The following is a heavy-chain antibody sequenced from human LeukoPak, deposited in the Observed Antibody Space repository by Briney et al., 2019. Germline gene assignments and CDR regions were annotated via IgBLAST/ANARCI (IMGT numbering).Heavy chain of an antibody. CDR2: IRYDGSNK. J-gene: IGHJ4*02. D-gene: IGHD6-13*01. Sequence: GGPLRLSCAASGFTFSSYGMHWVRQAPGKGLEWVAFIRYDGSNKYYADSVKGRFTISRDNSKNTLYLQMNSLRAEDTAVYYCAKVLDSLNSSWRYYFDYWGQGTLVTVSS. CDR3: AKVLDSLNSSWRYYFDY. CDR1: GFTFSSYG. V-gene: IGHV3-30*02.